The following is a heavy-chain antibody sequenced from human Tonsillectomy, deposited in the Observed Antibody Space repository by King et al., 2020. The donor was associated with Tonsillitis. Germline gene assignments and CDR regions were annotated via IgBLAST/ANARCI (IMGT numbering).Heavy chain of an antibody. CDR1: GFSLSTIGMG. V-gene: IGHV2-5*02. CDR2: IYLDDDK. J-gene: IGHJ4*02. CDR3: AHKPKPLLHRYFDP. D-gene: IGHD2-15*01. Sequence: ITLKESGPTLVKPTQTLTLTCTFSGFSLSTIGMGVGWIRQPPGKALEWLALIYLDDDKCYRPSLKSMPNITKATSKNQVVLTMTNMDPVDTATYYCAHKPKPLLHRYFDPWGQGTLVTVSS.